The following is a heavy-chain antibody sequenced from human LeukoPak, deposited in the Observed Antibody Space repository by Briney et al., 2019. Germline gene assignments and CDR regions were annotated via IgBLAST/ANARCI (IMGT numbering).Heavy chain of an antibody. CDR2: ISSSGTTI. D-gene: IGHD6-13*01. J-gene: IGHJ4*02. Sequence: GGSLRLSCAASGFTFSSYSMNGVRQAPGKGLEWVSYISSSGTTIYYADSVKGRFTISRDNAKNSLYLQMNSLRDEDTAVYYCARVWGLAVAGGEIEYWGQGTLVTVSS. V-gene: IGHV3-48*02. CDR3: ARVWGLAVAGGEIEY. CDR1: GFTFSSYS.